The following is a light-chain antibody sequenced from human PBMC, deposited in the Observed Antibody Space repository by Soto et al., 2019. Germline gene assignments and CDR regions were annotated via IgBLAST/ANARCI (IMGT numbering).Light chain of an antibody. V-gene: IGKV1-5*01. CDR1: QTISSW. J-gene: IGKJ1*01. CDR3: QHYNSYSEA. Sequence: DIQMTQSPSTLSASVGDRVTITCRASQTISSWLAWYQQLPGKAPKLLIYDAYTLETGVPSRFSGSGSGTDFTLNISSLQADDFATYYCQHYNSYSEAFGQGTKVDIK. CDR2: DAY.